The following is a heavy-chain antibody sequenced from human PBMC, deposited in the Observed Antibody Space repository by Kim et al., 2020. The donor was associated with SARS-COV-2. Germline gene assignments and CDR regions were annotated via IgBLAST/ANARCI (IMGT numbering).Heavy chain of an antibody. CDR1: GFTFSDHY. D-gene: IGHD5-18*01. V-gene: IGHV3-72*01. J-gene: IGHJ4*02. Sequence: GGSLRLSCAASGFTFSDHYMDWVRQAPGKGLEWVGRTRNKANSYTTEYAASVKGRFTISRDDSKNSLYLQMNSLKTEDTAVYYCASFPRWDTAMPRGHYWGQGTLVTVSS. CDR3: ASFPRWDTAMPRGHY. CDR2: TRNKANSYTT.